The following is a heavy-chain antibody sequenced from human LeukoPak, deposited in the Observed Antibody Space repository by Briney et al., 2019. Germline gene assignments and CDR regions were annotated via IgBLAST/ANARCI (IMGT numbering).Heavy chain of an antibody. J-gene: IGHJ5*02. V-gene: IGHV1-69*04. CDR2: IIPILGIA. CDR3: AQRVKGGYWSRTSCFARKYNRFDP. D-gene: IGHD2-2*03. CDR1: LGTFSSYA. Sequence: SAKVSCKASLGTFSSYAISGVRPAPGQGLEWMGRIIPILGIAPSAQKCQGRVTITADKSTSTAHMELSSLRSEDTAVYYCAQRVKGGYWSRTSCFARKYNRFDPRGRGTLVPVSS.